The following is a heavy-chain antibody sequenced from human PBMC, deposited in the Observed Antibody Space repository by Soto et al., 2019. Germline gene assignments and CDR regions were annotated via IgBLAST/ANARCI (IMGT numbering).Heavy chain of an antibody. CDR3: AKESEMTTVTRYGMDV. D-gene: IGHD4-17*01. V-gene: IGHV3-30*18. J-gene: IGHJ6*02. CDR2: ISYDGSNN. CDR1: GFTFSSYG. Sequence: QVQLVESGGGVVQPGRSLRLSCAASGFTFSSYGMHWVRQAPGKGLAWVAVISYDGSNNYYADSVKGRFTISRDNSKNTLYLQMNSLRAEDTAVYYFAKESEMTTVTRYGMDVWGQGTTVTVSS.